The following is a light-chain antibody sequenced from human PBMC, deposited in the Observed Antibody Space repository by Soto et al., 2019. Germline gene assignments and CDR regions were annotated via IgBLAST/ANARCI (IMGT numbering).Light chain of an antibody. V-gene: IGLV2-14*01. CDR3: SSYTALNTVV. CDR2: EVS. CDR1: SSDVGRYNY. J-gene: IGLJ3*02. Sequence: QSVLTQPASVSGSPGQSITISCAGASSDVGRYNYVSWYRQYPGKAPQLMIYEVSNRPSGVSDRFSGSKSGNTASLTISGLRTEDEAAYYCSSYTALNTVVFGGGTKLTVL.